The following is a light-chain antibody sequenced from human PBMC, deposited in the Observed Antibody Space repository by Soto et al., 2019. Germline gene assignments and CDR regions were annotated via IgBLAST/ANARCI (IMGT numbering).Light chain of an antibody. J-gene: IGKJ2*01. V-gene: IGKV3-20*01. CDR2: GAS. Sequence: EIVLTQSPGTLSLSPGERATLSCRASQSVTSSYLAWYQQKPGQAPRLLIYGASSRATGIPDRFSGSGSGTDFTLTISRLEPEDFAVYYCQQYGTFGQATKLEIK. CDR1: QSVTSSY. CDR3: QQYGT.